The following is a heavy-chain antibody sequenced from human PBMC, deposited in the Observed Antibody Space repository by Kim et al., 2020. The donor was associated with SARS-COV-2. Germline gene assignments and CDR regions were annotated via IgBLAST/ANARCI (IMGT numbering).Heavy chain of an antibody. J-gene: IGHJ4*02. D-gene: IGHD1-26*01. CDR3: AGIRGSGTYSTY. CDR1: GFTFSSYW. CDR2: INSDGSTA. Sequence: GGSLRLSCAASGFTFSSYWMHWVRQAPGKGLVWVSRINSDGSTANYAYSVQGRFTISRDNAENTLYLQMDSLRVEDTAVYYCAGIRGSGTYSTYWGQGPL. V-gene: IGHV3-74*01.